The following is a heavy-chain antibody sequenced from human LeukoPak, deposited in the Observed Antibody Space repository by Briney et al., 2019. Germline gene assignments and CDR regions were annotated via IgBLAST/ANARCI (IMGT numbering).Heavy chain of an antibody. CDR2: IIPIFGTA. J-gene: IGHJ5*02. V-gene: IGHV1-69*13. CDR1: GGTFSSYA. Sequence: SVKVSCKASGGTFSSYAISWVRQAPGQGLEWMGGIIPIFGTANYAQKFQGRVTITADESTSTAYMELSSLRSEDTAVYYCATKSDFWSGGFDPWGQGTLVTVSS. D-gene: IGHD3-3*01. CDR3: ATKSDFWSGGFDP.